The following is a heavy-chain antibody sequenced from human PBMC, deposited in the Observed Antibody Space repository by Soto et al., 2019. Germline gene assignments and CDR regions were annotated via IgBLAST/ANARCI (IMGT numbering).Heavy chain of an antibody. Sequence: SETLSLTCTVSGGSISSYYWSWIRQPPGKGLEWIGYIYYRGSTNYNPSVKSRVTISVDTTKNQFSLKLSSVNAADTAVYDCARGPGAVRHNWFDPWGQGTLVTVYS. D-gene: IGHD6-6*01. V-gene: IGHV4-59*01. CDR2: IYYRGST. CDR1: GGSISSYY. J-gene: IGHJ5*02. CDR3: ARGPGAVRHNWFDP.